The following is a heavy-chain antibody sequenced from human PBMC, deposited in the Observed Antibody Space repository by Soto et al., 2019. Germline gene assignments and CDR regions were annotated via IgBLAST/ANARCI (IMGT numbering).Heavy chain of an antibody. V-gene: IGHV3-74*01. CDR1: GFTFSSYW. J-gene: IGHJ5*02. Sequence: EVQLVESGGGLVQPGGSLRLSCAASGFTFSSYWMHWVRQAPGKGLVWVSRINSDGGSTSYADSVKGRFTISRDNAKNTLYLQMNSLRAEDTAVYYCAREAAAGTIPDNWFDPWGQGTLVTVSS. CDR2: INSDGGST. CDR3: AREAAAGTIPDNWFDP. D-gene: IGHD6-13*01.